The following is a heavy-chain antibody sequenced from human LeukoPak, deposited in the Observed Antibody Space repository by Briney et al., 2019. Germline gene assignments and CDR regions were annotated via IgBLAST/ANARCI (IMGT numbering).Heavy chain of an antibody. CDR3: ARSPPPLYDSSGYHYYYYMDV. CDR1: GGSISNYF. V-gene: IGHV4-59*01. D-gene: IGHD3-22*01. Sequence: SSETLSLTCTVSGGSISNYFWSWIRQPPGRGLEWIGYIYESESTNYNPSLKSRVTISPDTSKKKFSLKLTSVTAADTAVYYCARSPPPLYDSSGYHYYYYMDVWGKGTTVTVSS. CDR2: IYESEST. J-gene: IGHJ6*03.